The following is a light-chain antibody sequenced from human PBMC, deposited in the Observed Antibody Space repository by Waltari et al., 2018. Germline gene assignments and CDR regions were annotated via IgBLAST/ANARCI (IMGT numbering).Light chain of an antibody. CDR1: QSVSSN. Sequence: EIVMTQSPATLSVSPGERATLSCRASQSVSSNLAWYQHKPGQAPRLLIYGASTRATCIPARFSGSGSGTEFTLTISSMQSEDFALYYCQQYNNWPPAFTFGPGTKVDIK. CDR2: GAS. V-gene: IGKV3-15*01. J-gene: IGKJ3*01. CDR3: QQYNNWPPAFT.